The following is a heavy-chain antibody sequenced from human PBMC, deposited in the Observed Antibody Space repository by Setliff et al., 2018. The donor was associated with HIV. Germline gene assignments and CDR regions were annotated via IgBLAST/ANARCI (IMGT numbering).Heavy chain of an antibody. CDR3: ARGATLLPGYSDRWEYFYMDV. CDR1: GGSVSGYY. V-gene: IGHV4-34*01. Sequence: PSETLSLTCAVYGGSVSGYYWSWIRQPPGKGLEWIGEINHSGSTNYNPSLKSRVTISVDTSKNQFSLRLNSVTAADTAVYYCARGATLLPGYSDRWEYFYMDVWGKGTTVTVSS. CDR2: INHSGST. D-gene: IGHD5-12*01. J-gene: IGHJ6*03.